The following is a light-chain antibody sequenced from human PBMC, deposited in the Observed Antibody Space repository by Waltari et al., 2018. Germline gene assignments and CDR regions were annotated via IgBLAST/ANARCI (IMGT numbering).Light chain of an antibody. J-gene: IGKJ4*01. Sequence: DIQLTQSPSFLSASVGDRVTITCRASQGISTSLASYQFKPGKAPKLLIYTASTLQDGVPSRFSGSGSGTDFTLTISSLQPQDFATNFCQQLKSYPLAYAVGTEVEIE. CDR1: QGISTS. CDR2: TAS. CDR3: QQLKSYPLA. V-gene: IGKV1-9*01.